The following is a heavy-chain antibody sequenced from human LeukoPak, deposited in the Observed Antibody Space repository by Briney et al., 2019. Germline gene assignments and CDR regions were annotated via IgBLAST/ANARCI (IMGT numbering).Heavy chain of an antibody. CDR3: VGGSGSYYNDYYYYGMDV. V-gene: IGHV1-18*01. CDR2: ISAYNGNT. J-gene: IGHJ6*02. Sequence: ASVKVSCKASGYTFTSYGISWVRQPPGQGLEWMGWISAYNGNTNYAQKLQGRVTMTTDTSTSTAYMELRSLRSDDTAVYYCVGGSGSYYNDYYYYGMDVWGQGTTVTVSS. D-gene: IGHD3-10*01. CDR1: GYTFTSYG.